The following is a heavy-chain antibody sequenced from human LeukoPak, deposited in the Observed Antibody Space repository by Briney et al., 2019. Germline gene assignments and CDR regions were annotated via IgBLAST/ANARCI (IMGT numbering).Heavy chain of an antibody. D-gene: IGHD3-22*01. J-gene: IGHJ3*02. CDR3: ARDWYYYDSSGYYIVAFDI. CDR1: GGSISSYY. V-gene: IGHV4-4*07. Sequence: SETLSLTCTVSGGSISSYYWSWIRQPAGKGLEWIGRIYSSGSTHYNPSLKSRVTMSVDTSKNQFSLKLSSVTAADTAVYYCARDWYYYDSSGYYIVAFDIWGRGKMVTVSS. CDR2: IYSSGST.